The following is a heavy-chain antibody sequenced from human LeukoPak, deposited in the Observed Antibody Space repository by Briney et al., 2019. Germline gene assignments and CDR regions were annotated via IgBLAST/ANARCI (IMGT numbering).Heavy chain of an antibody. CDR1: GYTFTTYW. V-gene: IGHV5-51*01. Sequence: GESLKISCKASGYTFTTYWIAWVRQMPGKGLEWMGIIYPGDSDTRYSPSFQGQVTISADKSISTAYLQWSSLKASDTAMYYCARQEGTAMVTRYWGQGTLVTVSS. J-gene: IGHJ4*02. CDR3: ARQEGTAMVTRY. CDR2: IYPGDSDT. D-gene: IGHD5-18*01.